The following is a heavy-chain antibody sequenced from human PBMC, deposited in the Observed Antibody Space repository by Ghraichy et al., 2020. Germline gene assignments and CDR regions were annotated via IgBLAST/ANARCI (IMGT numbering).Heavy chain of an antibody. CDR2: INPSSGDT. Sequence: ASVKVSCKASGYNFADFPTYFIHWVRQAPGQGLEWMGWINPSSGDTKYAQKFQGRVTVTRDTSTNTAYMELSSLRSNDTAVYSCARVSTGWYFDCWGQGTLVTVSS. J-gene: IGHJ4*02. D-gene: IGHD6-19*01. CDR1: GYNFADFPTYF. V-gene: IGHV1-2*02. CDR3: ARVSTGWYFDC.